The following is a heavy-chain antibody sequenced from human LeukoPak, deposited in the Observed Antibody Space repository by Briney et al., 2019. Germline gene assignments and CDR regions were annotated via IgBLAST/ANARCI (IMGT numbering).Heavy chain of an antibody. Sequence: GASVKVSCKVSGYTLTELSMHWVRQAPGKGLERMGGFDPEDGETIYAQKFQGRVTMTEDTSTDTAYMELSSLRSEDTAVYYCATMTTVTTGRYFDYWGQGTLVTVSS. V-gene: IGHV1-24*01. CDR3: ATMTTVTTGRYFDY. J-gene: IGHJ4*02. CDR2: FDPEDGET. CDR1: GYTLTELS. D-gene: IGHD4-17*01.